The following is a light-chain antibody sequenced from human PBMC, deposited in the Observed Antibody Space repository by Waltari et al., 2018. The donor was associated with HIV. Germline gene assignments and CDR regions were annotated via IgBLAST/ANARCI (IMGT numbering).Light chain of an antibody. CDR2: WAS. CDR3: QQYYSTPLT. V-gene: IGKV4-1*01. Sequence: DIVMTQSPDSLAVSLGERATINCKSSQSVLYSSNNKNYLAWYQQKPGQPPRLLIYWASTRESGVPDRFSGSGSWTDFILTITSLQAEDVAVYYCQQYYSTPLTFGGGTKVEIK. CDR1: QSVLYSSNNKNY. J-gene: IGKJ4*01.